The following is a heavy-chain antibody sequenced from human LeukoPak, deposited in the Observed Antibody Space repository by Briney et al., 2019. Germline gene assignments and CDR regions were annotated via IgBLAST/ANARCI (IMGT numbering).Heavy chain of an antibody. CDR1: GGSISSSSYY. CDR2: IYYSGST. CDR3: ASRGYSYGYPFDY. V-gene: IGHV4-39*01. D-gene: IGHD5-18*01. Sequence: SETLSLTCTVSGGSISSSSYYWGWIRQPPGKGLEWIGSIYYSGSTCYNPSLKSRVTISVDTSKNQFSLKLSSVTAADTAVYYCASRGYSYGYPFDYWGQGTLVTVSS. J-gene: IGHJ4*02.